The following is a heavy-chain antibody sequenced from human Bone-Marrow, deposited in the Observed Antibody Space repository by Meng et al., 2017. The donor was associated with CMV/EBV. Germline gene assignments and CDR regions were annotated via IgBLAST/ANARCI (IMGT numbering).Heavy chain of an antibody. V-gene: IGHV3-23*01. CDR1: GFTFSSYS. J-gene: IGHJ4*02. CDR3: AKSPDIVATIADY. D-gene: IGHD5-12*01. Sequence: GESLKISCAASGFTFSSYSMNWVRQAPGKGLEWVSAISGSGGSTYYADSVKGRFTISRDNSKNTLYLQMNSLRAEDTAVYYCAKSPDIVATIADYWGQGTLVTVSS. CDR2: ISGSGGST.